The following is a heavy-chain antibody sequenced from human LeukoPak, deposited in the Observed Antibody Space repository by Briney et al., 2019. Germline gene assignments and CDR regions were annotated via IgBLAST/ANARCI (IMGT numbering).Heavy chain of an antibody. CDR3: ARGQGYYDSSGYMYRY. CDR1: GGSISSSSYY. CDR2: IYYSGST. J-gene: IGHJ4*02. Sequence: SETLSLTCTVSGGSISSSSYYWGWIRQPPGKGLEWIGSIYYSGSTYYNPSLKSRVTISVDTSKNQFSLKLSSVTAADTAVYYCARGQGYYDSSGYMYRYWGQGTLVTVST. D-gene: IGHD3-22*01. V-gene: IGHV4-39*07.